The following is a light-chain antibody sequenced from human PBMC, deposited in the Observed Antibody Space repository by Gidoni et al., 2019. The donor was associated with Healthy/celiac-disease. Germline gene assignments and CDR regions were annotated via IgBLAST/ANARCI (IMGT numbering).Light chain of an antibody. Sequence: EIVMTQPPATLSVSPGERATLSCRASQSVSSNLAWYQQKPGKAPRLLIYAASTRATGIPARFSGSGSGTEFTLTISSLQSEDFAVYYCQQYNSWPTYTFGQGTKLEIK. J-gene: IGKJ2*01. CDR2: AAS. CDR1: QSVSSN. CDR3: QQYNSWPTYT. V-gene: IGKV3-15*01.